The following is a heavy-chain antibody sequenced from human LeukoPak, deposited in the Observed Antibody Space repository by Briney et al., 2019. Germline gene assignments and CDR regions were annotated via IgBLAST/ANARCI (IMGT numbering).Heavy chain of an antibody. V-gene: IGHV4-39*07. Sequence: PSETLSLTCNVSGDSISRSFHYWGWIRQTPGRGLEWIGSMFYSGGTYYNPSLKSRVTISVGTSKDQFSLKVTSVTAADTAVYYCASGSFRVILNSYYMDVWGKGATVTVSS. CDR2: MFYSGGT. J-gene: IGHJ6*03. D-gene: IGHD3-3*01. CDR3: ASGSFRVILNSYYMDV. CDR1: GDSISRSFHY.